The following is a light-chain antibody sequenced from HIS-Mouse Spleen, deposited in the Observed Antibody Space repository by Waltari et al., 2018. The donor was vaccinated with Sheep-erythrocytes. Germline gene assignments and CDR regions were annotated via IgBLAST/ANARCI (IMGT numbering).Light chain of an antibody. CDR3: CAYAGSYNHV. Sequence: QSALTQPRSVSGSPGQSVTISCTGTSSDVGGYNYVSWYKRHPGKSPKLMIYDVSKRPSGVPDRFSGSKSGNTASLTSSGLQAEDEADYYCCAYAGSYNHVFATGTKVTVL. V-gene: IGLV2-11*01. CDR1: SSDVGGYNY. CDR2: DVS. J-gene: IGLJ1*01.